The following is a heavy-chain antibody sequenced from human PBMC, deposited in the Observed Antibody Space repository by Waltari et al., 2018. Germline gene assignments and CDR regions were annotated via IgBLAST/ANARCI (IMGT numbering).Heavy chain of an antibody. CDR2: INPSAGST. CDR1: GYTFTTYN. V-gene: IGHV1-46*01. Sequence: QVQLVQSGAEVKKPGASVKVSCKASGYTFTTYNIHWVRQAPGLGLEWMGIINPSAGSTKCAQKFQGRVTMTKDTSTSTVYMELSSLRSEDTAVYYCARAGGGYLLDPWGQGTLVTVSS. CDR3: ARAGGGYLLDP. D-gene: IGHD3-22*01. J-gene: IGHJ5*02.